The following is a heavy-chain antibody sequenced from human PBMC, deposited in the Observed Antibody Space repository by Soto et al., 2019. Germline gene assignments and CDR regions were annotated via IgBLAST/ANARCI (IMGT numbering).Heavy chain of an antibody. CDR2: IYKSGNT. V-gene: IGHV3-66*01. CDR1: GFTVSSNY. Sequence: GGSLRLSCGTSGFTVSSNYMSWVRQAPGKGLEWVSLIYKSGNTYYADSVKGRFTISRDNSKNTLYLQMNSLRAEDTAVYYCASTSSGLYYYYMDVWGKGTTVTVSS. J-gene: IGHJ6*03. D-gene: IGHD2-8*02. CDR3: ASTSSGLYYYYMDV.